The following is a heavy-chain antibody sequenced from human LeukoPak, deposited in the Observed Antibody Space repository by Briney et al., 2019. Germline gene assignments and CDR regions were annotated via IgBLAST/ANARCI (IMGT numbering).Heavy chain of an antibody. Sequence: ASVKVSCKASGYTFSNYGISWVRQAPGQGLEWMGWIYPYNGNTNYAQILQGRVTMTTDTSTRTAYMELRSLTSDDTAVYYCARHVTISGPYDASDIWGQGTMVTVSP. CDR1: GYTFSNYG. CDR2: IYPYNGNT. V-gene: IGHV1-18*01. J-gene: IGHJ3*02. CDR3: ARHVTISGPYDASDI. D-gene: IGHD5-24*01.